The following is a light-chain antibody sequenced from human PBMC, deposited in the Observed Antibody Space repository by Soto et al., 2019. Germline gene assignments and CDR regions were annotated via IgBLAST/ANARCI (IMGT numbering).Light chain of an antibody. V-gene: IGKV1-9*01. J-gene: IGKJ1*01. CDR1: QGIGSF. Sequence: DIQLTQSPSFLSASVGDRVTITCRASQGIGSFLAWYQHKPGKAPRLLIYSASTLQSGVSLRFSGSGSGTEFTLTISSLQSEDFASYYCQQFNSYPPTFGQGTKLEIK. CDR2: SAS. CDR3: QQFNSYPPT.